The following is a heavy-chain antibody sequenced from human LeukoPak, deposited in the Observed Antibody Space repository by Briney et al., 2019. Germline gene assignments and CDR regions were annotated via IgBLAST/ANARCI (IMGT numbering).Heavy chain of an antibody. CDR2: ISAYNDNT. CDR3: ARDSIAVAGPSPFDY. J-gene: IGHJ4*02. CDR1: GYTFTSYG. V-gene: IGHV1-18*01. D-gene: IGHD6-19*01. Sequence: ASVKVSCKASGYTFTSYGISWVRQAPGQGLEWMGWISAYNDNTNYAQKLQGRVTMTTDTSTSTAYMELRSLRSDDTAVYYCARDSIAVAGPSPFDYWGQGTLVTVSS.